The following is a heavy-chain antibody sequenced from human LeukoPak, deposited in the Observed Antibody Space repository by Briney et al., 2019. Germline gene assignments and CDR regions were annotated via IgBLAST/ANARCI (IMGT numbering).Heavy chain of an antibody. J-gene: IGHJ4*02. D-gene: IGHD1-7*01. CDR2: ISSSSSYI. CDR1: GWTFSSYS. V-gene: IGHV3-21*01. Sequence: SGGSLRLSCAVSGWTFSSYSMNWVRQAPGKGLEWVSSISSSSSYIYYADSVKGRFTISRDNAKNSLYLQMNSLRAEDTAVYYCTRGNLYNWNYLGDYWGQGTLVTVSS. CDR3: TRGNLYNWNYLGDY.